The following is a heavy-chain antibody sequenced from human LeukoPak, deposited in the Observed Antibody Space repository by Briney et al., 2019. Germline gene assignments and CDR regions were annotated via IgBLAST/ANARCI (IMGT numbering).Heavy chain of an antibody. Sequence: GRSLRLSCAASGFTFSSYGMHWVRQAPGKGLEWVAVIWYDGSNKYYADSVKGRFTISRDNSKNTLYLQMNSLRAVDTAVYYCAKDADLYYYDSSGYLDYWGQGTLVTVSS. CDR2: IWYDGSNK. CDR3: AKDADLYYYDSSGYLDY. J-gene: IGHJ4*02. D-gene: IGHD3-22*01. V-gene: IGHV3-33*06. CDR1: GFTFSSYG.